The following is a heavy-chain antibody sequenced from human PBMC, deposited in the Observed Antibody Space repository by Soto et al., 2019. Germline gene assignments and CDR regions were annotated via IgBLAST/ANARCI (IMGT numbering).Heavy chain of an antibody. Sequence: EVQLLESGGGLVQPGGSLRLSCEVSGFTFSSYTMSWVRQAPRKGLEWVSGINGSGGSTYYADSVTGRFTISRDNSKNTQDLQMNSLRDEDTAVHDYEPAPRTIADRPQLDVWGKGTKVTVSS. V-gene: IGHV3-23*01. CDR2: INGSGGST. CDR1: GFTFSSYT. J-gene: IGHJ6*04. D-gene: IGHD6-6*01. CDR3: EPAPRTIADRPQLDV.